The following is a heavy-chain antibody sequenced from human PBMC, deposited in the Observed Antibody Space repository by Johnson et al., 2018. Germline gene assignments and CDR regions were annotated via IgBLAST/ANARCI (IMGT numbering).Heavy chain of an antibody. D-gene: IGHD1-1*01. J-gene: IGHJ3*02. CDR1: RFTFSSYS. V-gene: IGHV3-21*01. Sequence: EVQLVESGGGLVKPGGSLRLSCAASRFTFSSYSMNWVRQAPGKGLEWVSSISSSSSYIYYADSVKGRFTISRDNAKNSLYLQMNSLRAEDTGVYYCAIGTTDAFDIWGQGTMVTVSS. CDR2: ISSSSSYI. CDR3: AIGTTDAFDI.